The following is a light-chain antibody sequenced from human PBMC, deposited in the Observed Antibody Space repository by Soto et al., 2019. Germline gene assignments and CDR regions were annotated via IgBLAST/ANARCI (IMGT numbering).Light chain of an antibody. V-gene: IGKV3-15*01. Sequence: EVVMTQSPATLSVSPGERATLSCRASQSVSSNLAWYQQKPGQAPRLLIYHASARATGIPARFSGSGSGTDFTLTISRLEPEDFATYYCQEYGRTFGQGTKVDTK. CDR1: QSVSSN. J-gene: IGKJ1*01. CDR2: HAS. CDR3: QEYGRT.